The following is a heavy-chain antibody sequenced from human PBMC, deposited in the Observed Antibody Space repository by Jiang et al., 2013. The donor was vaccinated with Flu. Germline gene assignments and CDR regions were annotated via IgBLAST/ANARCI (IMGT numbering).Heavy chain of an antibody. Sequence: GLVKPSETLSLTCTVSGGSISSYYWSWIRQPPGKGLEWIGYIYYSGSTYYNPSLKSRVTISVDTSKNQFSLKLSSVTAADTAIYYCARDLNWRVDYWGQGTLVTVST. CDR1: GGSISSYY. CDR3: ARDLNWRVDY. J-gene: IGHJ4*02. V-gene: IGHV4-59*12. D-gene: IGHD1-1*01. CDR2: IYYSGST.